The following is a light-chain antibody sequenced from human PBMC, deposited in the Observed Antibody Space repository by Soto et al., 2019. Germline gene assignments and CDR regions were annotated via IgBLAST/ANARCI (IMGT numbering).Light chain of an antibody. CDR2: DAS. V-gene: IGKV1-5*01. CDR3: QQYSIYPYT. Sequence: DIQMTQSPSTLSASVGDRVTITCRASQTISNWLAWYQQEPGKAPKLLIYDASSLRNGVPSRFSGRGFATDFTLTISSRQPDDFATYYCQQYSIYPYTFGQGTKLEIK. CDR1: QTISNW. J-gene: IGKJ2*01.